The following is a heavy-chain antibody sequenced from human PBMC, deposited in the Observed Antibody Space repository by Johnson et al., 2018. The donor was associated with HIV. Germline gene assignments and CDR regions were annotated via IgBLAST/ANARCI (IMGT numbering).Heavy chain of an antibody. CDR1: GFTFDDYA. CDR2: ISWNSGSI. J-gene: IGHJ3*02. V-gene: IGHV3-9*01. CDR3: ARYLTEKTPNAFDI. Sequence: VQLVESGGGLVQPGRSLRLSCAASGFTFDDYAMHWVRQAPGKGLEWVSGISWNSGSIGYADSVKGRFTISRDNAKNSLYLQMNSLRAEDTAVYYCARYLTEKTPNAFDIWGQGTMVTVSS. D-gene: IGHD2-15*01.